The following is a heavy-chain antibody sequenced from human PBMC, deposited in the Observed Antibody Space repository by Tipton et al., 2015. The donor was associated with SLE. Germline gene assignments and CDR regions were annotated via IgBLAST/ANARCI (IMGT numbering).Heavy chain of an antibody. V-gene: IGHV4-59*12. CDR1: GVSISTYY. CDR2: FYFSGSP. Sequence: TLSLTCSVSGVSISTYYWSWIRQSPGKGLEWIGFFYFSGSPYYNPSLESRVAISMDTSKNQFSLKLTAVTAADTAVYYCARTLDALDIWGQGTMVTVSS. J-gene: IGHJ3*02. CDR3: ARTLDALDI.